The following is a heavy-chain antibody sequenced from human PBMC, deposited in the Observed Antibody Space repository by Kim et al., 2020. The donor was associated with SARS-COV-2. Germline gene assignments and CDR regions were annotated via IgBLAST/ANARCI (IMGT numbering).Heavy chain of an antibody. CDR3: ARDRDVVVPAAIRGLGSYGMDV. V-gene: IGHV3-30-3*01. CDR1: GFTFSSYA. J-gene: IGHJ6*02. Sequence: GGSLRLSCAASGFTFSSYAMHWVRQAPGKGLEWVAVISYDGSNTSYADSVKGRFTISRDNSKNTLYLQMNSLRAEETAVYYCARDRDVVVPAAIRGLGSYGMDVWGQGTTVTVSS. CDR2: ISYDGSNT. D-gene: IGHD2-2*02.